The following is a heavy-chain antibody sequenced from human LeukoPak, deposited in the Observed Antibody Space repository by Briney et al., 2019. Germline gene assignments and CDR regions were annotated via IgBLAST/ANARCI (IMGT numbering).Heavy chain of an antibody. D-gene: IGHD1-14*01. V-gene: IGHV4-38-2*02. J-gene: IGHJ4*02. CDR2: IYHSGST. Sequence: SETLSLTCTVSGYYISSGYYWGWIRQPPGKGLEWIGSIYHSGSTYYTPSLKSRVTISLDTSKNQFSLKLSSVTAADTAVYYCAREVWGPEYWGQGTLVTVSS. CDR3: AREVWGPEY. CDR1: GYYISSGYY.